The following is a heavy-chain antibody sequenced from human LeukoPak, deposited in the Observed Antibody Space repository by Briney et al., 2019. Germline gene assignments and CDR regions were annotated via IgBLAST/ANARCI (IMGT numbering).Heavy chain of an antibody. CDR1: GYTFTGYY. J-gene: IGHJ3*02. CDR3: ARDGSSSGSAFDI. CDR2: INPNSGGT. D-gene: IGHD6-6*01. Sequence: ASVKVSCKASGYTFTGYYMHWVRQAPGQGLAWMGWINPNSGGTNYAQKFQGRVTMTRDTSISTAYMELSRLRSDDTAVYYCARDGSSSGSAFDIWGQGTMVTVSS. V-gene: IGHV1-2*02.